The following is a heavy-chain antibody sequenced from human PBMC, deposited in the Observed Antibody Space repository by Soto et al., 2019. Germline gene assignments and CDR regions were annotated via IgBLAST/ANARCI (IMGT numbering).Heavy chain of an antibody. D-gene: IGHD3-10*01. J-gene: IGHJ4*02. Sequence: GSLRLSCAASGFTFSSYAMSWVRQAPGKGLEWVSAISGSGGSTYYADSVKGRFTISRDNSKNTLYLQMNSLRAEDTAVYYCAKDHHYYGSGSSDYWGREPWSPSPQ. CDR1: GFTFSSYA. CDR2: ISGSGGST. V-gene: IGHV3-23*01. CDR3: AKDHHYYGSGSSDY.